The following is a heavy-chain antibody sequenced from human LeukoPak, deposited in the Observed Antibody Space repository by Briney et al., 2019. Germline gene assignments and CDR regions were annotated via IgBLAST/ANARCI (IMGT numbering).Heavy chain of an antibody. J-gene: IGHJ3*02. CDR2: LSSSGLSP. D-gene: IGHD2/OR15-2a*01. V-gene: IGHV3-23*01. CDR3: TKAGPDTYAFDI. CDR1: GFSFNNYA. Sequence: GGSLRLSCAGSGFSFNNYAMYWVRQAPGKGLEWVSALSSSGLSPYYADSVKGRFSISRDISKNTLYLQMNSLRAEDTAVYYCTKAGPDTYAFDIWGQGTMVTVSS.